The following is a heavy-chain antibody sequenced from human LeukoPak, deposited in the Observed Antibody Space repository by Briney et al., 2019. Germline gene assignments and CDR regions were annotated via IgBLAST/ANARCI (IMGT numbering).Heavy chain of an antibody. CDR1: VYTFTGHF. Sequence: ASVKVSPKPSVYTFTGHFMYWVRQAPGQGVGWMGWINPNTGGTNYAQKFQGRVTMTRDTSISTAYMQLKRLRYDDTAVYFCARDRIQLWLCYYYLGMDVWGQGNTVTVSS. CDR3: ARDRIQLWLCYYYLGMDV. D-gene: IGHD5-18*01. V-gene: IGHV1-2*02. J-gene: IGHJ6*02. CDR2: INPNTGGT.